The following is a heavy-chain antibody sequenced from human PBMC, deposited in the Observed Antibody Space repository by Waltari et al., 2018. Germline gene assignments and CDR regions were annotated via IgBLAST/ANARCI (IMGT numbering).Heavy chain of an antibody. J-gene: IGHJ4*02. CDR1: GGSISSSSYY. CDR2: IYYSGST. Sequence: QLQLQESGPGLVKPSETLSLTCTVSGGSISSSSYYWGWIRQPPGKGLEWIGSIYYSGSTYYNPSLKSRVTLSVDTSKDQFSLKLSSVTAADTAVYYCARGRFLEWLLFLDYWGQGTLVTVSS. V-gene: IGHV4-39*07. CDR3: ARGRFLEWLLFLDY. D-gene: IGHD3-3*01.